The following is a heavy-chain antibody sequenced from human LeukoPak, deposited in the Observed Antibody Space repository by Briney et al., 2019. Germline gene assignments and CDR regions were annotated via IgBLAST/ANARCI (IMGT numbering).Heavy chain of an antibody. J-gene: IGHJ4*02. CDR2: IYYSGST. CDR1: GGSISSGDYY. V-gene: IGHV4-30-4*08. D-gene: IGHD1-1*01. Sequence: PSETLSLTCTVSGGSISSGDYYWSWIRQPPGKGLEWIGYIYYSGSTYYNPSLKSRVTISVDTSKNQFSLKLSSVTAADTAVYYCARDSRWNPGPNYWGQGTLVTVSS. CDR3: ARDSRWNPGPNY.